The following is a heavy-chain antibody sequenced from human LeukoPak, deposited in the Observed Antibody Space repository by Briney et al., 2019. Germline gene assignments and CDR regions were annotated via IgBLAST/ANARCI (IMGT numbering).Heavy chain of an antibody. V-gene: IGHV3-74*01. D-gene: IGHD3-9*01. J-gene: IGHJ4*02. CDR1: GFTFSDTW. Sequence: GGSLRLSCAASGFTFSDTWMHWVRQAPGEGLVWVSRIRSDGSDTRYAESEKGRFTISRDNAKNTLYLQMNSLRAEDTAVYYCARDSHYDILTGYTFDYWGQGTLVTVSS. CDR3: ARDSHYDILTGYTFDY. CDR2: IRSDGSDT.